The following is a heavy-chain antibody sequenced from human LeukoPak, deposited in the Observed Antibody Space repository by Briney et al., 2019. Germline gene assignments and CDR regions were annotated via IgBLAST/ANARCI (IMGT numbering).Heavy chain of an antibody. Sequence: PGGSLRLSCAASGFTFSSYGMHWVRQAPGKGLEWVAFIRYDGSNKYYADSVKGRFTISRDNSKDTLYLQMNSLKTEDTAVYYCTTFWWTTVTTFDYWGQGTLVTVSS. D-gene: IGHD4-17*01. J-gene: IGHJ4*02. CDR2: IRYDGSNK. CDR3: TTFWWTTVTTFDY. CDR1: GFTFSSYG. V-gene: IGHV3-30*02.